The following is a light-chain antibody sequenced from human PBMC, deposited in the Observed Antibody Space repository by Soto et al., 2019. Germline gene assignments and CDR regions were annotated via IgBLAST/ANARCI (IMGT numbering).Light chain of an antibody. CDR1: QTISSW. CDR2: KAS. Sequence: IQMTQSPSNLSGSVGERVAITCGASQTISSWLAWYQQKPGKAPKLLIYKASTLQSGVPSRFRGSRSGTEFTLTVSSLQPEDFATYYCLQDHDDSWTFGQGTKVDIK. J-gene: IGKJ1*01. CDR3: LQDHDDSWT. V-gene: IGKV1-5*03.